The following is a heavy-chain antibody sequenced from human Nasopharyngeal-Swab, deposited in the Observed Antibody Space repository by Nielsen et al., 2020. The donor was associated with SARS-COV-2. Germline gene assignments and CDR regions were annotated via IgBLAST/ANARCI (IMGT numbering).Heavy chain of an antibody. CDR3: ARDGPQYYYGSPGLDY. Sequence: VRQAPGKGLEWVAVIWYDGSNKYYADSVKGRFTISRDNSKNTLYLQMNSLRAEDKAGDYWARDGPQYYYGSPGLDYWGQGTLVTVSS. CDR2: IWYDGSNK. D-gene: IGHD3-10*01. V-gene: IGHV3-33*01. J-gene: IGHJ4*02.